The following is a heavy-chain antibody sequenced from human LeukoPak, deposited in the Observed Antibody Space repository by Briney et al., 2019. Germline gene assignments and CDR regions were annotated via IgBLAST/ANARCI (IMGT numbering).Heavy chain of an antibody. CDR2: IKQDGSEK. J-gene: IGHJ4*02. Sequence: GGSLRLSCAASGFTFSSYWMSWVRQAPGKGLEWVANIKQDGSEKYYVDSVKGRFTISRDSAKNSLSLQMNSLRAEDTAVYYCARDLFPSTTAYFDYWGQGTLVTVSS. V-gene: IGHV3-7*01. CDR1: GFTFSSYW. D-gene: IGHD4-11*01. CDR3: ARDLFPSTTAYFDY.